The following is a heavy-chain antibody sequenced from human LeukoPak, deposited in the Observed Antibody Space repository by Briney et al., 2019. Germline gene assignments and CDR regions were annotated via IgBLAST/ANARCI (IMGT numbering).Heavy chain of an antibody. CDR3: ARVSSSWYWFDP. D-gene: IGHD6-13*01. CDR2: INSDGSST. V-gene: IGHV3-74*01. J-gene: IGHJ5*02. Sequence: GGSLRLSCAASGFTFSSYWMHWVRQAPGKGLVWVSRINSDGSSTSHADSVRGRFTISRDNAKNTLYLQMNSLRAEDTAVYYCARVSSSWYWFDPWGQGTLVTVSS. CDR1: GFTFSSYW.